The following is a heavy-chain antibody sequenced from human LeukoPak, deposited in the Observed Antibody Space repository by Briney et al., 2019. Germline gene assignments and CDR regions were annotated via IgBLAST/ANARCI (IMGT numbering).Heavy chain of an antibody. D-gene: IGHD2-2*02. CDR1: GGSVSGYY. CDR2: VYYSGST. CDR3: ARDSRLDQPLLYSYYYYGMDV. J-gene: IGHJ6*02. V-gene: IGHV4-59*02. Sequence: SETLSLTCVVSGGSVSGYYWGWIRQPPGRGLEWIGYVYYSGSTNYNPSFKSRVTISVDTSKNQFSLKLSSVTAADTAVYYCARDSRLDQPLLYSYYYYGMDVWGQGTTVTVSS.